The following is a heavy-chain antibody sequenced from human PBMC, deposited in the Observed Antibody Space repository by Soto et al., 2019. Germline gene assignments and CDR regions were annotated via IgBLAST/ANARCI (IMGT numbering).Heavy chain of an antibody. CDR2: IGSGGDNI. CDR3: ARGDYVGWDFDY. V-gene: IGHV3-48*02. Sequence: EVQRLESGGDLVQPGGSLRLSCAASGFTFSALGMNWFRQSPGKGLEWISYIGSGGDNIYYADSVKGRFTISRDNADNSLFLQMNSLRDEDTAVYYCARGDYVGWDFDYWGQGTLVTVSS. J-gene: IGHJ4*02. D-gene: IGHD3-16*01. CDR1: GFTFSALG.